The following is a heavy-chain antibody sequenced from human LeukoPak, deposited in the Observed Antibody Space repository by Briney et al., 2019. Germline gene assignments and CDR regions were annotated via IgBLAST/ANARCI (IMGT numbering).Heavy chain of an antibody. CDR1: GFTFSSYE. CDR2: ISSSGSTI. Sequence: GGSLRLSCAASGFTFSSYEMNWVRQAPGKGLEWVSYISSSGSTIYYADSVKGRLTTSRDNSKNTLYLQMNSLRAEDTAVYYCAKEIYGDSTGGRFHHWGQGTLVTVSS. J-gene: IGHJ1*01. V-gene: IGHV3-48*03. CDR3: AKEIYGDSTGGRFHH. D-gene: IGHD4-17*01.